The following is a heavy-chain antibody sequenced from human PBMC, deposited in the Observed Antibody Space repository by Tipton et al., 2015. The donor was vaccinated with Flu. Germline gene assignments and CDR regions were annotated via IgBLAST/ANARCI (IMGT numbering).Heavy chain of an antibody. CDR3: ARRYYDSSGYVYFDY. D-gene: IGHD3-22*01. CDR1: GFTFNNYW. Sequence: SLRLSCAASGFTFNNYWMHCVRQVPGKGLVWVSRINSDGSSTSYADSVKGRFTISRDNAKNTLYLQMNSLRAEDTAVYYCARRYYDSSGYVYFDYWGQGTLVTVSS. J-gene: IGHJ4*02. CDR2: INSDGSST. V-gene: IGHV3-74*01.